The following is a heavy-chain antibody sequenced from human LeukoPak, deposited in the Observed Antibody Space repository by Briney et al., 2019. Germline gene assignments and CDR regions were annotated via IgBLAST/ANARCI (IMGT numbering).Heavy chain of an antibody. CDR1: GYTFTSYG. D-gene: IGHD3-10*01. Sequence: ASVKVSCKASGYTFTSYGISWMRQAPGQGLEWMGWISAYNGNTNYAQKLQGRVTMTTDTSASTAYMELRSLRSDATAVYYCARSRDYYGSGSSPPDYWGQGTLVTVSS. V-gene: IGHV1-18*04. J-gene: IGHJ4*02. CDR2: ISAYNGNT. CDR3: ARSRDYYGSGSSPPDY.